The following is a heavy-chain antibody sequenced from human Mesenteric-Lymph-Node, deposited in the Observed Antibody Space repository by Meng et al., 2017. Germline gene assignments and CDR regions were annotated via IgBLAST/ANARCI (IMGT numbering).Heavy chain of an antibody. Sequence: ASVKVSCKASGYTFTSYAMHWVRQAPRQRLEWMGWINAGNGNTKYSQKFQGRVTITRDTSASTAYMELRSLRSDDTAVYYCATRGRIVGIVGATRYYYGMDVWGQGTTVTVSS. CDR1: GYTFTSYA. CDR3: ATRGRIVGIVGATRYYYGMDV. V-gene: IGHV1-3*01. CDR2: INAGNGNT. J-gene: IGHJ6*02. D-gene: IGHD1-26*01.